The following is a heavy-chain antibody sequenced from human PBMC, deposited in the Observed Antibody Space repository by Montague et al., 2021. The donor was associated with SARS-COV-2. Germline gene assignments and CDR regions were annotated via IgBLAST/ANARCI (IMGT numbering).Heavy chain of an antibody. CDR1: GGSISSSSWY. CDR3: ARVKSSSLYKGASDI. Sequence: SETLSLTCTVSGGSISSSSWYWGWSRQSPGEGLGWRGSNHYSGSNYYTPSLRRRVTISDDTSQNQFLLRVYSATAADTAVYYCARVKSSSLYKGASDIWGQGTMVTVSS. J-gene: IGHJ3*02. CDR2: NHYSGSN. V-gene: IGHV4-39*06. D-gene: IGHD2-15*01.